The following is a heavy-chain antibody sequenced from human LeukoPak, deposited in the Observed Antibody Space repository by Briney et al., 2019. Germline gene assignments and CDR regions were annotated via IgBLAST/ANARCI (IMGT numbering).Heavy chain of an antibody. CDR2: IRSDGTT. D-gene: IGHD4-17*01. CDR1: GFIASNKH. V-gene: IGHV3-66*04. J-gene: IGHJ4*02. Sequence: SGGSLRLSCAASGFIASNKHMSWVRQAPGKGLEWVSTIRSDGTTDYADSVKGRFTISRDDSKNTVYLQMDSLRVEDTAVYSCARRRGGYGEGELDYWGQGTLVTVSS. CDR3: ARRRGGYGEGELDY.